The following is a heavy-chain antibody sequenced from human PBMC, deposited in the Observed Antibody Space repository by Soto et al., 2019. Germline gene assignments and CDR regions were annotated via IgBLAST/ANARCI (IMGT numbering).Heavy chain of an antibody. CDR1: GGSFSDFY. J-gene: IGHJ4*02. CDR2: INHSGST. CDR3: GPRGAVADPRGY. D-gene: IGHD6-19*01. Sequence: QVQLQQWGAGLLKPSETLSLTCAVYGGSFSDFYWTWIRQPPGKGLEWIGEINHSGSTNYNPSLKSRVAISVDTAQNQFSLNLTSVTAADTAVYYSGPRGAVADPRGYWGQGTLVTVSS. V-gene: IGHV4-34*01.